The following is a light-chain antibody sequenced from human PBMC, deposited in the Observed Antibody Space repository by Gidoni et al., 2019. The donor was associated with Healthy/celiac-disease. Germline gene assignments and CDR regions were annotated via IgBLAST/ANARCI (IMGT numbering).Light chain of an antibody. J-gene: IGKJ1*01. Sequence: DIQMTQSPSSLSASVGDRVTITCRASQSISSYLNWYQQNPGKAPKHLIYAASSLQSGVPSRFSGSGSVIDFALTISSLQPEDFATYYCQQSYSTPWTFGQGTKVEIK. CDR3: QQSYSTPWT. CDR1: QSISSY. CDR2: AAS. V-gene: IGKV1-39*01.